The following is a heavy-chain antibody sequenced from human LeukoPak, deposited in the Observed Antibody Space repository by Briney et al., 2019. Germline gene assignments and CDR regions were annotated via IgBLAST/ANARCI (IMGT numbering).Heavy chain of an antibody. D-gene: IGHD6-25*01. CDR1: GGSFSGYY. CDR3: ARRLATELYFDY. Sequence: SETLSLTCAVYGGSFSGYYWSWIRQPPGKGLEWIGYIYYSGSTNYNPSLKSRVTISVDTSKNQFSLKLSSVTAADTAVYYCARRLATELYFDYWGQGTLVTVSS. J-gene: IGHJ4*02. V-gene: IGHV4-59*08. CDR2: IYYSGST.